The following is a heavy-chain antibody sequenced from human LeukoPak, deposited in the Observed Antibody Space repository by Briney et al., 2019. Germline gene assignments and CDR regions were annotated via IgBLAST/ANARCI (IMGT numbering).Heavy chain of an antibody. CDR2: ISYDGSNK. Sequence: PGGSLRLSCAASGFTFSSYAMHWVRQAPGKGLEWVAVISYDGSNKYYADSVKGRFTISRDNSKNTLYLQMNSLRAEDTAVYYCARDPSFLEWLSRVSISGEFDYWGQGTLVTVSS. J-gene: IGHJ4*02. CDR1: GFTFSSYA. D-gene: IGHD3-3*01. CDR3: ARDPSFLEWLSRVSISGEFDY. V-gene: IGHV3-30-3*01.